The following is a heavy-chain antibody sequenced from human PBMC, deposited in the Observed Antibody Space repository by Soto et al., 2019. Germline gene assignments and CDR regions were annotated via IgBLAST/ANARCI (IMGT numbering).Heavy chain of an antibody. J-gene: IGHJ3*02. D-gene: IGHD6-19*01. CDR2: INHSGST. CDR1: GGSFSGYY. V-gene: IGHV4-34*01. CDR3: ARGLPSAVAAYLNAFDI. Sequence: PSETLSLTCAVYGGSFSGYYWSWIRQPPGKGLEWIGEINHSGSTNYNPSLKSRVTISVDTPKNQFSLKLSSVTAADTAVYYCARGLPSAVAAYLNAFDIWGQGTMVTVSS.